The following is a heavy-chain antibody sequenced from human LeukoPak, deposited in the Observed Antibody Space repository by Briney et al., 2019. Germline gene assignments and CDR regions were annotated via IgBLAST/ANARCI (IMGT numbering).Heavy chain of an antibody. D-gene: IGHD1-26*01. CDR3: VKGPVLAWELLVPFDY. CDR1: GFTFSSYA. V-gene: IGHV3-64D*06. Sequence: QPGGSLRLSCSASGFTFSSYAMHWVRQAPGKGLEYVSAISSNGGSTYYADSVKGRFTISRDNSKNTLYLQMSSLRPEDTAVYYCVKGPVLAWELLVPFDYWGQGTLVTVSS. J-gene: IGHJ4*02. CDR2: ISSNGGST.